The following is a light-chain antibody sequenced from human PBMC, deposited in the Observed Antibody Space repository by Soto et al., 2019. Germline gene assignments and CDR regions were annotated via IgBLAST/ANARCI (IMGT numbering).Light chain of an antibody. Sequence: EVVLTQSPGTLSLSPGERATLSCGASQSISTNYLAWYQQKPGQAPKLLIYAASSRLTGIPDRFSGSGSGTDFTLTISRLEPEDFALYYCQQYGRTFGQGTRLDIK. J-gene: IGKJ5*01. V-gene: IGKV3-20*01. CDR3: QQYGRT. CDR2: AAS. CDR1: QSISTNY.